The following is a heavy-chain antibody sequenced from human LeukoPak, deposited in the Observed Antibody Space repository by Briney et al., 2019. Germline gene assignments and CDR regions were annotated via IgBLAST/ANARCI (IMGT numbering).Heavy chain of an antibody. CDR2: IYYSGST. CDR3: ASIAVAGLNFDY. Sequence: SETLSLTCAVYGGSFSGYYWSWIRQHPGKGLEWIGYIYYSGSTYYNPSLKSRVTISVDTSKNQFSLKLSSVTAADTAVYYCASIAVAGLNFDYWGQGTLVTVSS. V-gene: IGHV4-31*11. CDR1: GGSFSGYY. J-gene: IGHJ4*02. D-gene: IGHD6-19*01.